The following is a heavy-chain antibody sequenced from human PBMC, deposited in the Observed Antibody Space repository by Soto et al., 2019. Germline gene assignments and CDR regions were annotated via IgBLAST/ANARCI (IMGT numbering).Heavy chain of an antibody. D-gene: IGHD6-6*01. Sequence: GESLKISCQGTGYRFSSYWISWVRQMPGKGLEWMGRIDPSDSYTNYSPSFQGHVTISADKSISTAYLQWSSLKASDTAMYYCERHEIAARDYGMDVWGQGTTVTVSS. V-gene: IGHV5-10-1*01. CDR1: GYRFSSYW. J-gene: IGHJ6*02. CDR3: ERHEIAARDYGMDV. CDR2: IDPSDSYT.